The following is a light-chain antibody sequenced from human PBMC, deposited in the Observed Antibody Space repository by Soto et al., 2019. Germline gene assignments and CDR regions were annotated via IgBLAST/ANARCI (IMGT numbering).Light chain of an antibody. CDR3: QQRNVWPPVT. CDR2: GAF. J-gene: IGKJ5*01. CDR1: QSVSSSY. Sequence: EIVLTQSPGTLSLSPGERATLSCRASQSVSSSYLAWYQQKPGQAPRLLIYGAFNRATGIPDRFSGSGSGTDFTLTISRLEPEDSAVYYCQQRNVWPPVTFGQGTRLEI. V-gene: IGKV3D-20*02.